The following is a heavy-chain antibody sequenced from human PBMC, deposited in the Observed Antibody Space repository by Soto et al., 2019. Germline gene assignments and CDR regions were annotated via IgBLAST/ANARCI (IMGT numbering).Heavy chain of an antibody. CDR1: GGSISGYY. CDR3: ARHTGGTTEDV. CDR2: ISYSGYT. Sequence: QVQLQESGPGLVKPSETLSLTCTVSGGSISGYYWSWIRQPPGKGLEWIGYISYSGYTNYNPSLKSXXTXSXXTSKNQFSLKLSSVTAADTAVYYCARHTGGTTEDVWGQGTTVIVSS. V-gene: IGHV4-59*08. J-gene: IGHJ6*02. D-gene: IGHD1-1*01.